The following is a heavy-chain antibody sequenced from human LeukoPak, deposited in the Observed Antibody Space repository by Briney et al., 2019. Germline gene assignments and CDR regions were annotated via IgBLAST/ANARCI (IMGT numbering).Heavy chain of an antibody. CDR2: IYYSGST. Sequence: SETLSLNCTVSGGAISNSAYYWGWIRQPPGKGLEWIGYIYYSGSTNYNPSLKSRVTISVDTSKNQFSLKLSSVTAADTAVYYCARIPADGDYVGIFDYWGQGTLVTVSS. V-gene: IGHV4-61*05. J-gene: IGHJ4*02. D-gene: IGHD4-17*01. CDR1: GGAISNSAYY. CDR3: ARIPADGDYVGIFDY.